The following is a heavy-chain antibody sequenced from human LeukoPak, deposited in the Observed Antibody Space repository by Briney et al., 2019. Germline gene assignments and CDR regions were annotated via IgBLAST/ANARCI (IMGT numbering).Heavy chain of an antibody. D-gene: IGHD6-19*01. CDR1: GYTFTGYY. Sequence: ASVKVSCKASGYTFTGYYMHWVRQAPGQGLEWMGWINPNSGGTNYAQKFQGRVTMTRDTSISTAYMELSRLRSDDTAVYYCASQGAEAGTYYYYGMDVWGQGTTVTVSS. CDR3: ASQGAEAGTYYYYGMDV. V-gene: IGHV1-2*02. CDR2: INPNSGGT. J-gene: IGHJ6*02.